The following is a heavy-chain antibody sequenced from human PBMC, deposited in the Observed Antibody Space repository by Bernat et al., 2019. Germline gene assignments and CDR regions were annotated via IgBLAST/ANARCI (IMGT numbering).Heavy chain of an antibody. V-gene: IGHV4-34*09. J-gene: IGHJ4*02. CDR3: ASGGYSYGYELLDY. D-gene: IGHD5-18*01. Sequence: QVQLQESGPGLVKPSQTLSLTCTVYGGSFSGYYWSWIRQPPGKGLEWIGEINHSGSTNYNPSLKSRVTISVDTSKNQFSLKLSSGTAADTAVYYCASGGYSYGYELLDYWGQGTLVTVSS. CDR1: GGSFSGYY. CDR2: INHSGST.